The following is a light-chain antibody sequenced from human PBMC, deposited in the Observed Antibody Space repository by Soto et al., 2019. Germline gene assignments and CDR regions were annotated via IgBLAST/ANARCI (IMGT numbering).Light chain of an antibody. Sequence: QSVLTQPPSMSGAPGQRVTMSCTGSSSNLGAGYDVHWYQRLPGAAPKLLIYDNTHRPSGVPNRFSGSKSGTSASLAITGLQAEDEADYYCQSYDSGLSGHWVFGGVTKLTVL. CDR2: DNT. V-gene: IGLV1-40*01. CDR3: QSYDSGLSGHWV. CDR1: SSNLGAGYD. J-gene: IGLJ3*02.